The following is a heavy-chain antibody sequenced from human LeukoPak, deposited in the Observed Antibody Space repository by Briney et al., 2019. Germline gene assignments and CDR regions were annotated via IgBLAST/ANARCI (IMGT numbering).Heavy chain of an antibody. J-gene: IGHJ6*03. Sequence: PSQTLSLTCTVSGGSISSSNYYWSWIRQPAGKGLEWIGRIYTSGTTNYNPSLKSRVTISVDTSKNQFSLKLSSVTAADTAVYYCARGLRYYYYYMDVWGKGTTVTISS. CDR1: GGSISSSNYY. CDR2: IYTSGTT. V-gene: IGHV4-61*02. D-gene: IGHD5-12*01. CDR3: ARGLRYYYYYMDV.